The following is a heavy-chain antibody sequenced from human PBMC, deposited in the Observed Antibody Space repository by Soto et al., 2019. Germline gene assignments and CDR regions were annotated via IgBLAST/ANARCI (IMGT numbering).Heavy chain of an antibody. CDR3: ARAGWNEERQDFDY. CDR1: GFTFSSHG. J-gene: IGHJ4*02. V-gene: IGHV3-33*01. Sequence: QVQLVESGGGVVQPGRSLRLSCAASGFTFSSHGMHWVRQAPGKGLEWVAGIWYDASNKYYSDSVKGRFTISRDNSKNTLYLQMNSLRAEDTAVYYCARAGWNEERQDFDYWGQGTLVTVSS. CDR2: IWYDASNK. D-gene: IGHD1-1*01.